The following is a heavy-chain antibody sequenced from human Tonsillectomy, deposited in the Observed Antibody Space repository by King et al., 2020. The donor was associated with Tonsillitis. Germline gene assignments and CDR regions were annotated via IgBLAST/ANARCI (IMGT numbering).Heavy chain of an antibody. V-gene: IGHV4-39*01. Sequence: LQLQESGPGLVKPSETLSLICTVSGGSISTTYYYWGWIRQPPGKGLEWIGSIYYSGSTYYNPSLKSRVIISVDTSKNEFSLKLSSVTAADTAVYYCARRLFVRTRGMDVWGQGTTVTVSS. J-gene: IGHJ6*02. CDR3: ARRLFVRTRGMDV. CDR1: GGSISTTYYY. D-gene: IGHD1-14*01. CDR2: IYYSGST.